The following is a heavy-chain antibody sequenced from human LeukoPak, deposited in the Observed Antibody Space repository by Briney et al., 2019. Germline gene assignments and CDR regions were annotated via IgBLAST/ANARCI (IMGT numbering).Heavy chain of an antibody. Sequence: GGSLRLSCAASGFTFSSYGMHWVRQAPGKGLEWVAVIWYDGSNKYYADSVKGRFTISRDNSKNTLYLQMNSLRAEDTAVYYCARDQYPLIAAAGMWDYWGQGTLVTVSS. J-gene: IGHJ4*02. CDR3: ARDQYPLIAAAGMWDY. CDR2: IWYDGSNK. D-gene: IGHD6-13*01. CDR1: GFTFSSYG. V-gene: IGHV3-33*01.